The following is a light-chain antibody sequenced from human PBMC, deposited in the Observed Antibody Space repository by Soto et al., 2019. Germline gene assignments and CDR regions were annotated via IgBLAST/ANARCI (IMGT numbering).Light chain of an antibody. Sequence: DIQMTQFPSTLSASVGDRVTITCRASQTTNTWLAWYQQKPGTAPKLLIYDASSLEGGVPSRFSASGSGTEVTLTISSLQTDDLATYYCQQYISYPYTFGQWTKVEIK. J-gene: IGKJ2*01. CDR2: DAS. V-gene: IGKV1-5*01. CDR1: QTTNTW. CDR3: QQYISYPYT.